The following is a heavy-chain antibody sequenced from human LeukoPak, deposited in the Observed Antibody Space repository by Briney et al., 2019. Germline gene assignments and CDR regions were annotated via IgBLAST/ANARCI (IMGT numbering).Heavy chain of an antibody. CDR3: ARAPPSYDSEPFPSDYGIDV. V-gene: IGHV3-48*02. Sequence: GGSLRLSCAASGFTFSSYSMYWVRQAPGKGLEWVSYISSSSTIYYADSVKGRFTISRDNAKNSLYLQMNSLRDEDTAVYYCARAPPSYDSEPFPSDYGIDVWGQGTTVTVSS. D-gene: IGHD3-22*01. CDR1: GFTFSSYS. J-gene: IGHJ6*02. CDR2: ISSSSTI.